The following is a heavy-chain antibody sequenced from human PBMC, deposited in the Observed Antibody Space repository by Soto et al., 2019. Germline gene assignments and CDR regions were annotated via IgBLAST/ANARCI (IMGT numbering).Heavy chain of an antibody. J-gene: IGHJ4*02. CDR3: AAGGGLPRYY. D-gene: IGHD5-12*01. CDR1: GGSISSGGYS. V-gene: IGHV4-30-2*01. CDR2: IYHSGST. Sequence: QLQLQESGSGLVKPSQTLSLTCAVSGGSISSGGYSWSWIRQPPGKGLEWIGYIYHSGSTYYNPSLRSRVTIPVDRSKNQFSLRLSSVTAADTAVYYCAAGGGLPRYYWGQGTLVTVSS.